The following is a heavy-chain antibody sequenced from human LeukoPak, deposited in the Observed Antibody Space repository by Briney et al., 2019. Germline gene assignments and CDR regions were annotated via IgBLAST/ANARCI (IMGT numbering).Heavy chain of an antibody. V-gene: IGHV3-7*01. CDR3: ARAVRGVITSYDYYYYMDV. J-gene: IGHJ6*03. Sequence: PGGSLRLSCEASGFTFSIYWMSWVRQAPGKGLEWVANIKLDGRETSYVDSVKGRFTISRDNAKNSLYLQMNSLRAEDTAVYYCARAVRGVITSYDYYYYMDVWGKGTTVTVSS. CDR1: GFTFSIYW. D-gene: IGHD3-10*01. CDR2: IKLDGRET.